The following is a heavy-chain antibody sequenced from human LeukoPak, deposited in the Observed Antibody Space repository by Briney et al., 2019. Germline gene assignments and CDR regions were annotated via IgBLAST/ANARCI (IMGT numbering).Heavy chain of an antibody. D-gene: IGHD2-15*01. CDR3: ARGGHSFDV. CDR1: GGSISSYY. Sequence: SETLSLTCTVSGGSISSYYWSWLRQPAGKGLECLGVIYTTGSTNYNPSLKSRVTVSRDTSKNQFSLKLTSVTAADTAVYYCARGGHSFDVWGKGTTVTVSS. J-gene: IGHJ6*03. CDR2: IYTTGST. V-gene: IGHV4-4*07.